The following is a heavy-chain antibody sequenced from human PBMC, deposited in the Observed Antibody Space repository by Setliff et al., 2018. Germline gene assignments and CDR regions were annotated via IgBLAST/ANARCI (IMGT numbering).Heavy chain of an antibody. CDR2: IHAGSSNT. Sequence: GASVKVSCKASGYSFSSNAFHWVRQAPGQTLEWMGWIHAGSSNTLYSQRFQDRITISRDTSATTVHMELSSLRSDDTAVYYCLRLVRYCTKIACQATSGDEVWGLGTLVTVSS. CDR1: GYSFSSNA. V-gene: IGHV1-3*01. CDR3: LRLVRYCTKIACQATSGDEV. J-gene: IGHJ4*02. D-gene: IGHD2-8*01.